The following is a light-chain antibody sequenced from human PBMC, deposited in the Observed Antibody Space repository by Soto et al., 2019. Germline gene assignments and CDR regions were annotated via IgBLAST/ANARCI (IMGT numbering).Light chain of an antibody. V-gene: IGKV1-27*01. CDR2: AAS. J-gene: IGKJ1*01. CDR3: QTYDKAPWT. CDR1: RGIYTH. Sequence: DIQMTQSPSSLSASVGDRVTITCRASRGIYTHLAWYQQKPGNAPKLLIYAASTLQSEVPSRFSASGSGTDFILTISALQFEDVGTYFCQTYDKAPWTFGPGTRV.